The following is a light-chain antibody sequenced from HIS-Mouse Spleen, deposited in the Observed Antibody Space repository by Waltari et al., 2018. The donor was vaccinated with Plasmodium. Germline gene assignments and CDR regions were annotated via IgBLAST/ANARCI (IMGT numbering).Light chain of an antibody. CDR3: YSTDSSGNHRV. V-gene: IGLV3-10*01. Sequence: SYELTQPPSVSVSPGQTARITCSGDALPKKYAYWYQQKSGQAPVLVSYEDSKRPSGIPERFSGASSGTMATLTISGAQVEDEADYCCYSTDSSGNHRVFGGGTKLTVL. J-gene: IGLJ3*02. CDR1: ALPKKY. CDR2: EDS.